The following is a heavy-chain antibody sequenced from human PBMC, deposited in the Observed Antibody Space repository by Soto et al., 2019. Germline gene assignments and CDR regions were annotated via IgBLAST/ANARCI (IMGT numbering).Heavy chain of an antibody. CDR2: IYYSGST. CDR1: GGSISSYY. CDR3: ARRQGSSWGLFDY. J-gene: IGHJ4*02. V-gene: IGHV4-59*08. Sequence: SETLSLTCTVSGGSISSYYWSWIRQPPGKGLEWIGYIYYSGSTNYNPSLKSRVTISVDTSKNQFSLKLSSVTAADTAVYYCARRQGSSWGLFDYWGQGTLVTVSS. D-gene: IGHD6-13*01.